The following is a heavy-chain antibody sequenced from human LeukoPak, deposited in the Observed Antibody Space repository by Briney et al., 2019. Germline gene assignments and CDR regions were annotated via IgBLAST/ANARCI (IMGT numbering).Heavy chain of an antibody. V-gene: IGHV4-4*07. D-gene: IGHD6-13*01. Sequence: SETLSLTCTVSGGSISSYYWSWIRQPAGNGLEWIGRIYTSGSTNYNPSLKSRVTMSVDTSKNQFSLKLSSVTAADTAVYYCARVDPLPGIAAAGEEWFDPWGQGTLVTVSS. CDR1: GGSISSYY. CDR3: ARVDPLPGIAAAGEEWFDP. CDR2: IYTSGST. J-gene: IGHJ5*02.